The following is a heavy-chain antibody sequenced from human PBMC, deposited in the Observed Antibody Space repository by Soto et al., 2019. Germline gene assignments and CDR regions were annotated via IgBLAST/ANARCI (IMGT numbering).Heavy chain of an antibody. CDR1: AFTFSNYW. V-gene: IGHV3-74*01. CDR3: ARDDYVLRFAP. Sequence: EVQLVESGGDLVQPGGSLRLSCAASAFTFSNYWMHWVRQAPGKGLVWVSRINGDGSSTIYADSVKGRFTISRDNAKNTLYLQMNSLRAEDTAVYYCARDDYVLRFAPWGQGTLVTVSS. CDR2: INGDGSST. J-gene: IGHJ5*02. D-gene: IGHD3-10*02.